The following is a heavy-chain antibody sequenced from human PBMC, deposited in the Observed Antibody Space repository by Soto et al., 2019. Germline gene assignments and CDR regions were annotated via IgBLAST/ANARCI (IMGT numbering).Heavy chain of an antibody. CDR2: INHSGST. D-gene: IGHD5-18*01. CDR3: ARGQLWFQDYCYCYGMDV. Sequence: SETLSLTCAVYGGSFSGYYWSWIRQPPGKGLEWIGEINHSGSTNYNPSLKSRVTISVDTSKNQFSLKLSSVTAADTAVYYCARGQLWFQDYCYCYGMDVWGQGTTVTVS. CDR1: GGSFSGYY. V-gene: IGHV4-34*01. J-gene: IGHJ6*02.